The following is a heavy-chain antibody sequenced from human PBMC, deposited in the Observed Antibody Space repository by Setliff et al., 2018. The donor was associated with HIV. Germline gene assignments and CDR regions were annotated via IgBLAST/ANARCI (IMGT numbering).Heavy chain of an antibody. D-gene: IGHD3-22*01. CDR2: IYYSGST. CDR1: GGSISSGGYY. Sequence: TLSLTCPVSGGSISSGGYYWSWIRQHPGKGLEWIGYIYYSGSTYYNPSLKSRVTISVDTSKNQFSLKLSSVTAADTAVYYCARVPSYYYDSSGYPLGAFDIWGQGTMVTVSS. V-gene: IGHV4-31*03. J-gene: IGHJ3*02. CDR3: ARVPSYYYDSSGYPLGAFDI.